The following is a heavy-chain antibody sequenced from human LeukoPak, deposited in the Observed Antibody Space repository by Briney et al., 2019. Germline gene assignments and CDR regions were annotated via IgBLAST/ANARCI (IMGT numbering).Heavy chain of an antibody. J-gene: IGHJ6*03. D-gene: IGHD2-2*01. CDR3: ARGPLVPAANSYYYYYMDV. V-gene: IGHV3-7*01. CDR1: GFTFSSYW. CDR2: IKQDGSEK. Sequence: PGGSLRLSCAASGFTFSSYWMSWVRQAPGKGVEWVANIKQDGSEKYYVDSVKGRFTISRDNAKNSLYLQMNSLRAEDTAVYYCARGPLVPAANSYYYYYMDVWGKGTTVTVSS.